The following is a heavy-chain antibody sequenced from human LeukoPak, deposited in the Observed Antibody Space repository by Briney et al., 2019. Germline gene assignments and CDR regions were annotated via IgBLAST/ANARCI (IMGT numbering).Heavy chain of an antibody. CDR2: IIPILGIA. J-gene: IGHJ4*02. CDR1: GGTFSSYA. CDR3: ARTYYDSSGEHFDY. Sequence: GSSVKVSCKASGGTFSSYAISWVRQAPGQGLEWMGRIIPILGIANYAQKFQGRVTITADKSTSTAYMELSSLRSEDTAVYYCARTYYDSSGEHFDYWGQGTLVTVSS. V-gene: IGHV1-69*04. D-gene: IGHD3-22*01.